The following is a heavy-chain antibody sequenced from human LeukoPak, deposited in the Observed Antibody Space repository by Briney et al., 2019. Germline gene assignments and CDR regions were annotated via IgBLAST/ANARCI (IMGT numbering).Heavy chain of an antibody. CDR2: IYHSGST. CDR3: ARAHSPDAFDI. V-gene: IGHV4-38-2*02. Sequence: SETLSLTCTVSGGSISSYYWSWIRQPPGKGLEWIGSIYHSGSTYYNPSLKSRVTISVDTSKNQFSLKLSSVTAADTAVYYCARAHSPDAFDIWGQGTMVTVSS. CDR1: GGSISSYY. J-gene: IGHJ3*02. D-gene: IGHD5-18*01.